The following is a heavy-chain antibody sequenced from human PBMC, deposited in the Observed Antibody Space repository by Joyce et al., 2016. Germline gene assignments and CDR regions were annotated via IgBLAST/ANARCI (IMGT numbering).Heavy chain of an antibody. CDR3: ASQYQHRYYYYGMDV. CDR2: IDSGGST. Sequence: EVQLVESGGGLIQPGGSLRLSCAASGFTVSGNYLSWFRQAPGKWVEWVSVIDSGGSTYYADSVKGRFTIARDNSKNTLDLQMNSLRAEDTAVYYCASQYQHRYYYYGMDVWGQGTTVTVSS. J-gene: IGHJ6*02. CDR1: GFTVSGNY. D-gene: IGHD3-3*02. V-gene: IGHV3-53*01.